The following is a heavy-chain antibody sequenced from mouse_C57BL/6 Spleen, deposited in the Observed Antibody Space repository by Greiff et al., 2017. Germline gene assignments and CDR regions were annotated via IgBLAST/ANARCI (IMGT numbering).Heavy chain of an antibody. CDR3: ARSRDYDGSAMDD. J-gene: IGHJ4*01. CDR1: GYAFTNYL. D-gene: IGHD2-4*01. CDR2: INPGSGGT. Sequence: QVQLQQSGAELVRPGTSVKVSCKASGYAFTNYLIEWVKQRPGQGLEWIGVINPGSGGTNYNEKFKGKATLTADKSSSTAYMQLSSLTSEDSEVYFCARSRDYDGSAMDDWGQGTSVTGSS. V-gene: IGHV1-54*01.